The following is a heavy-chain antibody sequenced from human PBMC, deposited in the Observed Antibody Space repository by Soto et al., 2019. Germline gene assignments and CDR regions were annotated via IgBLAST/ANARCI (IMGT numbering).Heavy chain of an antibody. D-gene: IGHD3-22*01. CDR1: GFTFNIYA. V-gene: IGHV3-23*01. CDR3: AKDRYLVHDSRCYLFDN. Sequence: EVQLLESGGDLIQPGGSLRLSCAASGFTFNIYAMTWVRQAPGKGLEWVSAISRYGDFTYYADSVEGRFTISRDNSKNTLYLQMNSLRAEDTAVYYWAKDRYLVHDSRCYLFDNWGQGTLVTVSS. CDR2: ISRYGDFT. J-gene: IGHJ4*02.